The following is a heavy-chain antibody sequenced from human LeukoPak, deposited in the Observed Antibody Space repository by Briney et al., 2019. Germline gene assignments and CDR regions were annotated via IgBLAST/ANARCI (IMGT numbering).Heavy chain of an antibody. CDR3: ARIRRSYGYQYYNGLDV. J-gene: IGHJ6*02. V-gene: IGHV3-30*03. CDR2: ISYDGSNK. CDR1: GFTFSSYG. D-gene: IGHD3-16*01. Sequence: GGSLRLSCAASGFTFSSYGMHWVRQAPGKGLEWVAVISYDGSNKYYADSVKGRFTISRDNSKNTLYLQMNSLRAEDTAVYHCARIRRSYGYQYYNGLDVWGQGTTV.